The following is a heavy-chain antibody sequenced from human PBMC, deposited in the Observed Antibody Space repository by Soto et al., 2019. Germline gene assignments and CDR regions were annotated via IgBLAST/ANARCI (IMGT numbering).Heavy chain of an antibody. V-gene: IGHV4-30-2*01. J-gene: IGHJ4*02. CDR2: IYHSGST. Sequence: QLQLQESGSGLVKPSQTLSLTCAVSGGSISSGGYSWSWIRQPPGKGLEWIGYIYHSGSTYYNPSRKSRATVSVDRSKNQSPLKRSSVAAADTALYYCAAGGGLPRYYWGKGTLVTVSS. D-gene: IGHD5-12*01. CDR1: GGSISSGGYS. CDR3: AAGGGLPRYY.